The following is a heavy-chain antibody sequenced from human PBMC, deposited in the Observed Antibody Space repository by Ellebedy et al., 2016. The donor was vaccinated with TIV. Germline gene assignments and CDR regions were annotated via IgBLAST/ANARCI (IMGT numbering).Heavy chain of an antibody. Sequence: ASVKVSXXASGYTFTSYDINWVRQATGQGLEWMGWMNPNSGNTGYAQKFQGRVTMTRNTSISTAYMELSSLRSEDTAVYYCARPTGYSSSWSYYYYYMDVWGKGTTVTVSS. CDR1: GYTFTSYD. CDR3: ARPTGYSSSWSYYYYYMDV. V-gene: IGHV1-8*01. CDR2: MNPNSGNT. J-gene: IGHJ6*03. D-gene: IGHD6-13*01.